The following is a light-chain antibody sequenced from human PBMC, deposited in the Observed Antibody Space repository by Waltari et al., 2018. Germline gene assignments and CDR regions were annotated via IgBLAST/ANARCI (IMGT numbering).Light chain of an antibody. CDR2: GAS. J-gene: IGKJ1*01. CDR3: QQYGSSPWT. V-gene: IGKV3-20*01. Sequence: EIVLTQSPGTLSLSPGERATLPCRASQSVSSSYLAWYQQKPGQAPRVLIHGASNRATGIPDRFSGSGSGTDFTLTISRLEPEDFEVYYCQQYGSSPWTFGQGTKVEIK. CDR1: QSVSSSY.